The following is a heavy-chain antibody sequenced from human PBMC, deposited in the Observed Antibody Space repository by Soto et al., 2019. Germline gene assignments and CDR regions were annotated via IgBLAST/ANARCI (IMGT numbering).Heavy chain of an antibody. Sequence: VQLVQSGAEVKKPGASVKVSCKASGYTFTSYDINWVRQATGQGLEWMGRMNPNSGNTGYAQKFKGRVTMTRNTSRSTAYRELSILRSEDTAVYYCAREKTSYCMDCWCQGTTVTISS. J-gene: IGHJ6*02. CDR2: MNPNSGNT. CDR3: AREKTSYCMDC. V-gene: IGHV1-8*01. CDR1: GYTFTSYD.